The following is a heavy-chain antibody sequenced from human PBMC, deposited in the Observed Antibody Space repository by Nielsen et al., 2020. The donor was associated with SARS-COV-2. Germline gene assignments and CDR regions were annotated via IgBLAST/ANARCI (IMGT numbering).Heavy chain of an antibody. V-gene: IGHV3-9*01. J-gene: IGHJ4*02. Sequence: GGSLRLSCVVSGFTFDDYAMHWVRQAPGKGLEWVSGISWNSGSIGYADSVKGRFTISRDNAKNTLYLQMCSLRAEDTAVYYCASALFGYWGQGTLVTVSS. CDR2: ISWNSGSI. CDR3: ASALFGY. CDR1: GFTFDDYA.